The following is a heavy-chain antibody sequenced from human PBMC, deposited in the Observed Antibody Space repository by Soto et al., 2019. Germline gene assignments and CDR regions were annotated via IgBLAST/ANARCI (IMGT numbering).Heavy chain of an antibody. J-gene: IGHJ6*02. CDR3: AKGGGLPKDYYYYGMDV. V-gene: IGHV3-23*01. Sequence: EVQLLESGGGLVQPGGSLRLSCAASGFTFSSYAMSWVRQAPGKGLEWVSAISGSGGSTYYADSVKGRFTISRDNSKKTVYLQMYSPRAEDTAVYYCAKGGGLPKDYYYYGMDVWGQGTTVTVSS. D-gene: IGHD6-25*01. CDR2: ISGSGGST. CDR1: GFTFSSYA.